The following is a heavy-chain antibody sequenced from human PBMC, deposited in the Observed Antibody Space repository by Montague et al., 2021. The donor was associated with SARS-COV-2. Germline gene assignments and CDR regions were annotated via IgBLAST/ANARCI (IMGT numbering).Heavy chain of an antibody. CDR3: ASAYYYGSGTYVYNYYMDV. CDR1: GGSVSSSPYY. V-gene: IGHV4-39*01. CDR2: ISYSGRT. D-gene: IGHD3-10*01. J-gene: IGHJ6*03. Sequence: SDTLSLTRTVSGGSVSSSPYYWGWIRQPPGRGLEWVGSISYSGRTYFSPSLKSRLTISVDSSENQFSLRLSSVTAADTAVYYCASAYYYGSGTYVYNYYMDVWGKGTTVTVFS.